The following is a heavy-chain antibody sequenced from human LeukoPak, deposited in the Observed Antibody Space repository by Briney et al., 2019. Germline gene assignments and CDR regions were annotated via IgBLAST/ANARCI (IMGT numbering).Heavy chain of an antibody. V-gene: IGHV3-23*01. D-gene: IGHD3-10*01. J-gene: IGHJ4*02. CDR3: AKGTRFGVPLSWGDY. CDR2: ISGSGGST. Sequence: GGSLRLSCAASGFTFSSYAMSWVRQAPGKGLEWVSAISGSGGSTHYADPVKGRFTISRDNSKNTLYLQMNSLRAEDTAVYYCAKGTRFGVPLSWGDYWGQGTLVTVSS. CDR1: GFTFSSYA.